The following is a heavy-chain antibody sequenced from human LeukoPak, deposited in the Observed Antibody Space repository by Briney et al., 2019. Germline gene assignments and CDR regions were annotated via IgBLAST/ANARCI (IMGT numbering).Heavy chain of an antibody. D-gene: IGHD3-9*01. CDR2: IYYSGST. V-gene: IGHV4-38-2*02. Sequence: SETLSLTCTVSGYSISSGYYWGWIRQPPGKGLEWIGSIYYSGSTYYNPSLKSRVTISVDTSKNQFSLKLSSVTAADTAVYYCASPPVLRYWRTTDAFDIWGQGTMVTVSS. CDR3: ASPPVLRYWRTTDAFDI. J-gene: IGHJ3*02. CDR1: GYSISSGYY.